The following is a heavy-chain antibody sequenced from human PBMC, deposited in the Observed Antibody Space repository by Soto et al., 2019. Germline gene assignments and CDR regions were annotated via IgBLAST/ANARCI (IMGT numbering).Heavy chain of an antibody. CDR3: ARGRGYSYPRGPIDS. J-gene: IGHJ3*02. Sequence: LSCAASGFTFSNAWMNWVRQAPGKGLEWIGEINHSGSTNYNPSLKSRVTISVDTSKNQFSLKLSSVTAADTAVYYCARGRGYSYPRGPIDSWGQGTMVTVAS. CDR1: GFTFSNAW. V-gene: IGHV4-34*01. D-gene: IGHD5-18*01. CDR2: INHSGST.